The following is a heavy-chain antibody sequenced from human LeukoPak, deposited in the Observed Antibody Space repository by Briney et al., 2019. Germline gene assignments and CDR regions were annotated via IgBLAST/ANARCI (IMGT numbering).Heavy chain of an antibody. Sequence: SVKVSCKASGGTFSSYAISWVRQAPGQGLEWMGGIIPIFGTANYAQKFQGRVTITADESTSTAYMELSSLRSEDTAVYYCARDRSAKGGNLALDIWGQGTMVTVSS. CDR2: IIPIFGTA. CDR1: GGTFSSYA. D-gene: IGHD4-23*01. V-gene: IGHV1-69*13. J-gene: IGHJ3*02. CDR3: ARDRSAKGGNLALDI.